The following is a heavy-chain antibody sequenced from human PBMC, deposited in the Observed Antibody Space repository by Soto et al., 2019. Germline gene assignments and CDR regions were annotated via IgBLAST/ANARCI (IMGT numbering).Heavy chain of an antibody. D-gene: IGHD3-3*01. CDR1: GFTFSSYG. CDR2: IWYDGSNK. J-gene: IGHJ6*03. V-gene: IGHV3-33*01. CDR3: ARDPGVVNYYYYMDV. Sequence: QVQLVESGGGVVQPGRSLRLSCAASGFTFSSYGMHWVRQAPGKGLEWVAVIWYDGSNKYYADSVKGRFTISRDNSKYTLYLQMNSLRADDTAVYYCARDPGVVNYYYYMDVWGKGTTVTVSS.